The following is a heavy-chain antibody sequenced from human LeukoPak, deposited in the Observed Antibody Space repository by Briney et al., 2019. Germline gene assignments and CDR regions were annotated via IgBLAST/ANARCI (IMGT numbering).Heavy chain of an antibody. J-gene: IGHJ5*02. D-gene: IGHD2-2*01. CDR3: ARDPREGVVVPAASFDP. V-gene: IGHV1-46*01. CDR2: INPSGGST. Sequence: GASVKVSCKASGYTFTIYYLHWVRQAPGQGLEWMGIINPSGGSTNYAQKFQGRVTMTRDTSISTAYMELSRLRSDDTAVYYCARDPREGVVVPAASFDPWGQGTLVTVSS. CDR1: GYTFTIYY.